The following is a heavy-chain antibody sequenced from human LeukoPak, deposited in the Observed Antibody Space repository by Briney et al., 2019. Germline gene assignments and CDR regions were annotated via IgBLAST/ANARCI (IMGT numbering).Heavy chain of an antibody. D-gene: IGHD3-16*01. CDR3: ARGGGLDV. J-gene: IGHJ6*02. V-gene: IGHV3-7*03. CDR2: INHNGNVT. CDR1: GYTFSSYW. Sequence: GGSLRLSCATSGYTFSSYWMNWARQAPGKVLEWVASINHNGNVTYYVDSVKGRFTTSKDNAKNSLYLQMSNLRAEERAVYFCARGGGLDVWGQGATVTVSS.